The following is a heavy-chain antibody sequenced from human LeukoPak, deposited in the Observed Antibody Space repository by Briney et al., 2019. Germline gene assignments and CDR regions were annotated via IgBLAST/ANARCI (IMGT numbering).Heavy chain of an antibody. CDR1: GFTFSNAW. CDR3: TTDSSSGLGAFDI. D-gene: IGHD6-6*01. Sequence: GGSLRLSCAASGFTFSNAWVSWVRQAPGKGLEWVGRIKSKTDGGTTDYAAPVKGRFTISRDDSKNTLYLQMNSLKTEDTAVYYCTTDSSSGLGAFDIWGQGTMVTVSS. V-gene: IGHV3-15*01. CDR2: IKSKTDGGTT. J-gene: IGHJ3*02.